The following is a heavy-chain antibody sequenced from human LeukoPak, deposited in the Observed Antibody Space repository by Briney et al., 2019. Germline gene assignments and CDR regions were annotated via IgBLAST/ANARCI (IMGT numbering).Heavy chain of an antibody. CDR1: GFTFDDYV. CDR2: ISWNSGSI. D-gene: IGHD1-26*01. V-gene: IGHV3-9*01. J-gene: IGHJ3*02. Sequence: GGSLRLSCAASGFTFDDYVMHWVRQAPGKGLEWVSGISWNSGSIGYADSVKGRFTISRDNAKNSLYLQMNSLRAEDTALYYCVKGSGSYWSDAFDIWGQGTMVTVSP. CDR3: VKGSGSYWSDAFDI.